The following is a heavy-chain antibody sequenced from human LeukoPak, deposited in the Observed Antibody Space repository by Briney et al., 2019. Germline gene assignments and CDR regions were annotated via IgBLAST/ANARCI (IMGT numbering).Heavy chain of an antibody. CDR1: DGSISSSSYY. Sequence: SETLSLTCTVSDGSISSSSYYWGWIRQPPGKGLEWIGYIYYSGSTNYNPSLKSRVTISVDTSKNQFSLKLSSVTAADTAVYYCARGGRPSDPFDYWGQGTLVTVSS. J-gene: IGHJ4*02. V-gene: IGHV4-61*05. CDR3: ARGGRPSDPFDY. CDR2: IYYSGST. D-gene: IGHD3-16*01.